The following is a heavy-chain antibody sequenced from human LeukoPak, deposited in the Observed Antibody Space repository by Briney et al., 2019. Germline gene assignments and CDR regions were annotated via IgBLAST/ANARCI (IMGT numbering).Heavy chain of an antibody. D-gene: IGHD6-13*01. CDR2: IIPIFGTA. CDR3: ARNRIAAANWFDP. Sequence: SVKVSCKASGGTFSSNAIGWVRQAPGQGLEWMGGIIPIFGTANYAQKFQGRVTITADKSTSTAYMELSSLRSEDTAVYYCARNRIAAANWFDPWGQGTLVTVSS. CDR1: GGTFSSNA. J-gene: IGHJ5*02. V-gene: IGHV1-69*06.